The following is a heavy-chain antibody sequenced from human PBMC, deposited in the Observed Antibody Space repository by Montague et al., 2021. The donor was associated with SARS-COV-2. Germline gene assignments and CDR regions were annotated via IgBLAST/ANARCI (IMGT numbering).Heavy chain of an antibody. V-gene: IGHV4-39*01. CDR2: IYYSGST. Sequence: SDTLSLTRSVSGGSISSSSYYWGWIRQSPGKGLEWIGSIYYSGSTYYNPSLKSRVTISVDTSKKQFSLKVTPVTAADTAVYYCARQAQLFHRATDYYDMDVWGQGTTVTVSS. J-gene: IGHJ6*02. CDR3: ARQAQLFHRATDYYDMDV. CDR1: GGSISSSSYY. D-gene: IGHD1-1*01.